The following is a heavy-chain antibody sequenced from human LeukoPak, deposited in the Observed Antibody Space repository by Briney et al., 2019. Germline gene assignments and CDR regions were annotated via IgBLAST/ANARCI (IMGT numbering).Heavy chain of an antibody. CDR1: GFTFSSYE. CDR3: ARERIAVAGHNWFDP. CDR2: ISSSGSTI. V-gene: IGHV3-48*03. Sequence: PGGSLRLSCAASGFTFSSYEMNWVRQAPGKGLEWVSYISSSGSTIYYADSVKGRFTISRDNAKNSLYLQTNSLRAEDTAVYYCARERIAVAGHNWFDPWGQGTLVTVSS. J-gene: IGHJ5*02. D-gene: IGHD6-19*01.